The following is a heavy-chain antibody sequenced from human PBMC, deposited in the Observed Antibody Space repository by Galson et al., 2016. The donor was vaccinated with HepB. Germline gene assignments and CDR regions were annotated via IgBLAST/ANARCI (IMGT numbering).Heavy chain of an antibody. D-gene: IGHD3-22*01. J-gene: IGHJ5*02. V-gene: IGHV3-7*03. CDR1: GFSLSSYW. CDR2: IDQSERES. CDR3: VRKRYYYENKKGWFDL. Sequence: SLRLSCAASGFSLSSYWMSWVRQAPGKGLEWVASIDQSERESDYVDSVKGRLTISRDNAKNALYLQMNSLRVEDTAVYHCVRKRYYYENKKGWFDLWGQGALVTVSS.